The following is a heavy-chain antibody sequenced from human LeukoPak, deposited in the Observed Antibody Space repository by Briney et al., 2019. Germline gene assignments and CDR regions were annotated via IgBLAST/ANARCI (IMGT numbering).Heavy chain of an antibody. D-gene: IGHD6-6*01. Sequence: PSETLSLTCAVYGGSFSGYYWSWIRQPPGKGLEWIGEINHSGSTNYNPSLKSRVTISVDTSKNQFSLKLSSVTAADTAVYYCARPPRSYSSSSRYYYYYMDVWGKGTTVTVSS. CDR3: ARPPRSYSSSSRYYYYYMDV. J-gene: IGHJ6*03. CDR1: GGSFSGYY. V-gene: IGHV4-34*01. CDR2: INHSGST.